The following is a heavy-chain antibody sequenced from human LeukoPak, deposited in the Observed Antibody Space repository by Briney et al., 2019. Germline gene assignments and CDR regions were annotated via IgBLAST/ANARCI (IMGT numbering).Heavy chain of an antibody. J-gene: IGHJ4*02. V-gene: IGHV1-46*01. CDR3: ARDRLDSSGFYHLFDY. D-gene: IGHD3-22*01. CDR2: INPSGGST. Sequence: ASVKVSCKTSGYTFTNYYMHWVRQAPGQGLEWMGIINPSGGSTSYAQKFQGRVAMTRDTSTSTVFMEMSSLRSEDTAVYYCARDRLDSSGFYHLFDYWGQGTLVTVSS. CDR1: GYTFTNYY.